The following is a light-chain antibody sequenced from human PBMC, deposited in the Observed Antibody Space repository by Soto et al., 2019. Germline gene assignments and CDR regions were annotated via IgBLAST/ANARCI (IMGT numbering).Light chain of an antibody. Sequence: EIVLTQSPATLSLSPEERATLSCRASQSVSSYLAWYQQKPGQAPRLLIYDASNRATGIPARFSGSGSGTDFTFTISSLEPEDFSVYYCQQRSNWPPRFTLGPGTKVDIK. CDR2: DAS. CDR1: QSVSSY. CDR3: QQRSNWPPRFT. V-gene: IGKV3-11*01. J-gene: IGKJ3*01.